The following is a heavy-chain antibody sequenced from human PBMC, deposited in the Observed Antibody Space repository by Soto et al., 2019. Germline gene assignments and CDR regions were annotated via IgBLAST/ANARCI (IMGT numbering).Heavy chain of an antibody. CDR3: ARALGGSCYGTCYYYYMDV. Sequence: GASVKVSCKASGYTFTSYGISWVRQAPGQGLEWMGWISAYNGNTNYAQKVQGRVTMTTDTSTSTAYMELRSLRSDDTAVYYCARALGGSCYGTCYYYYMDVWGKGTTVTVSS. J-gene: IGHJ6*03. D-gene: IGHD2-15*01. CDR1: GYTFTSYG. V-gene: IGHV1-18*01. CDR2: ISAYNGNT.